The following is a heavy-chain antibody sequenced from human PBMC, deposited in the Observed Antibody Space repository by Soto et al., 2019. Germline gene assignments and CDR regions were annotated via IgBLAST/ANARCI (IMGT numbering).Heavy chain of an antibody. J-gene: IGHJ6*02. CDR1: GYTFTSYG. CDR2: IGAYNGNT. CDR3: ARSGGYYDSSGPHSPLYYYYGMDV. V-gene: IGHV1-18*01. D-gene: IGHD3-22*01. Sequence: GASVKVSCKASGYTFTSYGISWVRQAPGQGLEWMGWIGAYNGNTNYAQKLQGRVTMTTDTSTSTAYMELRSLRSDDTAVYYCARSGGYYDSSGPHSPLYYYYGMDVWGQGTTVTVSS.